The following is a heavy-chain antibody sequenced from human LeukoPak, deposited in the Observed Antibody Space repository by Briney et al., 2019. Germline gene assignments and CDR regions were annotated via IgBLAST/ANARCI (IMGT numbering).Heavy chain of an antibody. CDR1: GGSFSGYY. CDR3: ASGRAARV. Sequence: SETLSLTCAVCGGSFSGYYWSWIRQPPGKGLEWIGEINHSGSTNYNPSLKSRVTISVDTSKNQFPLKLSSVTAADTAVYYCASGRAARVWDQGTLVTVSS. CDR2: INHSGST. J-gene: IGHJ4*02. V-gene: IGHV4-34*01. D-gene: IGHD6-6*01.